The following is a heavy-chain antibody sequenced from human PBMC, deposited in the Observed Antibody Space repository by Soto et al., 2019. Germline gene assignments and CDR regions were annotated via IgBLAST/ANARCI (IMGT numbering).Heavy chain of an antibody. CDR2: IYYSGST. CDR1: GGSINNHY. J-gene: IGHJ4*02. CDR3: ARANWFFDY. D-gene: IGHD7-27*01. V-gene: IGHV4-59*11. Sequence: QVQLQELGPGLVKPSETLSLTCTVSGGSINNHYWSWIRQPPGQGLEWIGYIYYSGSTNYNPSLKSRVTMSVDTSKNQFSLKLSSLTAADTAIYYCARANWFFDYWGQGTLVTVSS.